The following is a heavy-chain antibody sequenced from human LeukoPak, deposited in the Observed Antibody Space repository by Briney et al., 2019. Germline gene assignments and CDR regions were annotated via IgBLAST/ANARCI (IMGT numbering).Heavy chain of an antibody. Sequence: SETLSLTCTVSGASISDYYWSWIRQPPGKGLEWIGFFSNSGTTNYNPSLKSRVTISVDTSKNQFSLKLSSVTAADTAVYYCARGARGSYSYWGQGTLVTVSS. CDR2: FSNSGTT. V-gene: IGHV4-59*08. CDR1: GASISDYY. CDR3: ARGARGSYSY. D-gene: IGHD1-26*01. J-gene: IGHJ4*02.